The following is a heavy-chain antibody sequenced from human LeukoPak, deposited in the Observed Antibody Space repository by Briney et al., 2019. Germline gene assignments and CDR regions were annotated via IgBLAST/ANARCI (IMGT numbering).Heavy chain of an antibody. CDR3: ARPVGVVVPAAIHDDAFDI. Sequence: SVKVSCKASGYTFTSYGISWVRQAPGQGLEWMGGIIPIFGTANYAQKFQGRVTITADESTSTAYMELSSLRSEDTAVYYCARPVGVVVPAAIHDDAFDIWGQGTMVTVSS. J-gene: IGHJ3*02. CDR2: IIPIFGTA. V-gene: IGHV1-69*13. CDR1: GYTFTSYG. D-gene: IGHD2-2*01.